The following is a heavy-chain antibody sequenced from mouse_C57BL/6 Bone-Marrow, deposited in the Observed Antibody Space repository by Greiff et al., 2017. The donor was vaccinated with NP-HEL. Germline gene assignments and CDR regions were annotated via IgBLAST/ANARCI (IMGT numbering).Heavy chain of an antibody. J-gene: IGHJ1*03. CDR1: GYTFTSYW. CDR2: IDPSDSYT. Sequence: QVQLQQSGAELVMPGASVKLSCKASGYTFTSYWMHWVKQRPGQGLEWIGEIDPSDSYTNYNQKFKGKSTLTVDKSSSTAYMQLSSLTSEDSAVYYCARSIYWSFDVWGTGTTVTVSS. D-gene: IGHD2-3*01. CDR3: ARSIYWSFDV. V-gene: IGHV1-69*01.